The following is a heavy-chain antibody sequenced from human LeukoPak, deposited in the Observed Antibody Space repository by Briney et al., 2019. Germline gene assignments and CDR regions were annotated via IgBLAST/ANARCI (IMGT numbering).Heavy chain of an antibody. V-gene: IGHV3-21*01. J-gene: IGHJ4*02. Sequence: GGSLRLSCAASGFTFSSYAMHWVRQAPGKGLEWVSSISSSSSYIYYADSVKGRFTISRDNAKNTLYLQMNSLRAEDTAVYYCARRVVVPAAPYYFDYWGQGTLVTVSS. D-gene: IGHD2-2*01. CDR2: ISSSSSYI. CDR3: ARRVVVPAAPYYFDY. CDR1: GFTFSSYA.